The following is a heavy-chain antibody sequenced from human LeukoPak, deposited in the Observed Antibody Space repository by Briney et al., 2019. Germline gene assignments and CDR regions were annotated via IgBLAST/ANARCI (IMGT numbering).Heavy chain of an antibody. CDR3: ARGGIRGRPMDDYGSGGGYYYYYYYMDV. Sequence: ASVKVSCKASGGTFSSYAISWVRQAPGQGLEWMGGIIPIFGTANYAQKFQGRVTITADKSTSIAYMELSSLRSEGTAVYYCARGGIRGRPMDDYGSGGGYYYYYYYMDVWGKGTTVTVSS. V-gene: IGHV1-69*06. J-gene: IGHJ6*03. D-gene: IGHD3-10*01. CDR2: IIPIFGTA. CDR1: GGTFSSYA.